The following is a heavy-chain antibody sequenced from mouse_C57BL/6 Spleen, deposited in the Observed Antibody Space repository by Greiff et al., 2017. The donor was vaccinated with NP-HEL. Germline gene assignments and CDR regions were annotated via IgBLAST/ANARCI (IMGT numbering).Heavy chain of an antibody. Sequence: EVQLVESGEGLVKPGGSLKLSCAASGFTFSSYAMSWVRQTPEKRLEWVAYISSGGDYIYYADTVKGRFTLSRDNARNTLYLQMSSLKSEDTAMYYCTRNGWLLRDAMDYWGQGTSVTVSS. J-gene: IGHJ4*01. CDR1: GFTFSSYA. D-gene: IGHD2-3*01. CDR3: TRNGWLLRDAMDY. CDR2: ISSGGDYI. V-gene: IGHV5-9-1*02.